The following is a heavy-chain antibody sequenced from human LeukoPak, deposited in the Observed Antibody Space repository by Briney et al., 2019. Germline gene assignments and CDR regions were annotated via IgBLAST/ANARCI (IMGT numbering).Heavy chain of an antibody. Sequence: GGALRLSCAAPGFTLSSKHMRWGRPAPGEGVGGGSVIYSGGSTYYADSVKGRFTISRDNSKNTLHLQMNSLRAEDTAVYYCAREFASTLWFDPWGQGTLVTVSS. CDR3: AREFASTLWFDP. J-gene: IGHJ5*02. V-gene: IGHV3-66*01. CDR1: GFTLSSKH. CDR2: IYSGGST. D-gene: IGHD3-10*01.